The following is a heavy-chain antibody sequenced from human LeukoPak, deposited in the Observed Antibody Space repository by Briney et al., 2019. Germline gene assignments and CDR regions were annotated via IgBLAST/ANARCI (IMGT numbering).Heavy chain of an antibody. CDR2: ISSSSSTI. D-gene: IGHD6-19*01. J-gene: IGHJ3*02. V-gene: IGHV3-48*02. CDR3: ARESQQWLAIDAFDI. CDR1: GFTFSSYS. Sequence: PGGSLRLSCAASGFTFSSYSMNWVRQAPGKGLEWVSYISSSSSTIYYADSVKGRFTISRDNAKNSLYLQMNSLRDEDTAVYYCARESQQWLAIDAFDIWGQGTMVTVSS.